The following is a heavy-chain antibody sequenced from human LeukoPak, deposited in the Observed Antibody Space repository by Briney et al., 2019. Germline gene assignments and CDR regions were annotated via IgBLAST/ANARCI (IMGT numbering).Heavy chain of an antibody. V-gene: IGHV3-23*01. Sequence: QSGGSLRLSCAASGFTFSNYAMTWVRQAPGKGLEWVSTITGSGNDAYYADSVKGRFTISRDNSMNMLYLQMDSLRAEDTTVYYCAKGATGLRIVGDDWGQGTLVTVSS. CDR3: AKGATGLRIVGDD. CDR2: ITGSGNDA. D-gene: IGHD2-15*01. CDR1: GFTFSNYA. J-gene: IGHJ4*02.